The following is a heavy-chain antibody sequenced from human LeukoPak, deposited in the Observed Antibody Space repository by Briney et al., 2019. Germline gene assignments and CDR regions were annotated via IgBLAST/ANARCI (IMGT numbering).Heavy chain of an antibody. D-gene: IGHD3-10*01. J-gene: IGHJ3*02. Sequence: PGRSLRLSCAASGFTFSSYAMHWVRQAPGKGLEWVAVISYDGSNKYYADSVKGRFTISRDNSKNTLYLQMNSLRAEDTAVYYCARDEVSVLLWFSFAFDIWGQGTMVTVSS. V-gene: IGHV3-30-3*01. CDR2: ISYDGSNK. CDR1: GFTFSSYA. CDR3: ARDEVSVLLWFSFAFDI.